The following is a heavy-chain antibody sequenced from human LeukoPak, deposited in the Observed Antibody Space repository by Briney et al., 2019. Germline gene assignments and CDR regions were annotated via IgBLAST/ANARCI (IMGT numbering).Heavy chain of an antibody. J-gene: IGHJ5*02. CDR1: GFTFSPYG. CDR3: AKDRGSGYCSSTSCSDWFDP. CDR2: ISYDGSNK. D-gene: IGHD2-2*01. Sequence: GGSLRLSCAASGFTFSPYGMHWVRQAPGKGLEWVAVISYDGSNKYYADSVKGRFTISRDNSKNTLYLQMNSLRAEDTAVYYCAKDRGSGYCSSTSCSDWFDPWGQGTLVTVSS. V-gene: IGHV3-30*18.